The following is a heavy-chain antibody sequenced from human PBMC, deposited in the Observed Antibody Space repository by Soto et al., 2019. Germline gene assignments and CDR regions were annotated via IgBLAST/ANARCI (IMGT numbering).Heavy chain of an antibody. D-gene: IGHD6-13*01. Sequence: QVQLVESGGGVVQPGRSLRLSCAASGFTFSSYGMHWVRQAPGKGLEWVAVISYDGSNKYYADSVKGRFTISRDNSLLYLQMNNLRAEDTAVYYCAKCSIAAATDYWYFDLWGRGTLVTVFS. V-gene: IGHV3-30*18. CDR3: AKCSIAAATDYWYFDL. CDR1: GFTFSSYG. CDR2: ISYDGSNK. J-gene: IGHJ2*01.